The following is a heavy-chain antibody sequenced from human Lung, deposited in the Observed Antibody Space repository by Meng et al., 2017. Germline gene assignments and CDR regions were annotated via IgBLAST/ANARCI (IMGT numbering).Heavy chain of an antibody. J-gene: IGHJ4*02. D-gene: IGHD3-9*01. CDR1: GGSFSDYY. Sequence: VLLQQWGGGLVKPSETRSLTCVVAGGSFSDYYWSWIRQPPGKGLEWIGEINHSGSTNYNPSLESRATISVDTSQNNLSLKLSSVTAADSAVYYCARGYDILTGPPLDYWGQGTLVTVSS. CDR2: INHSGST. CDR3: ARGYDILTGPPLDY. V-gene: IGHV4-34*01.